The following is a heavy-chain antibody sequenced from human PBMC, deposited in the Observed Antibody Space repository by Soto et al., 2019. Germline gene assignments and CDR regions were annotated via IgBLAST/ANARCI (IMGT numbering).Heavy chain of an antibody. D-gene: IGHD3-9*01. CDR2: ISYDGSNK. Sequence: GGSLRLSCAASGFTFSSYGMHWVRQAPGKGLEWVAVISYDGSNKYYADSVKGRFTISRDNSKNTLYLQMNSLRAEDTAVYYCAKDSLNYDILTGYFDYWGQGTLVTVSS. CDR1: GFTFSSYG. J-gene: IGHJ4*02. V-gene: IGHV3-30*18. CDR3: AKDSLNYDILTGYFDY.